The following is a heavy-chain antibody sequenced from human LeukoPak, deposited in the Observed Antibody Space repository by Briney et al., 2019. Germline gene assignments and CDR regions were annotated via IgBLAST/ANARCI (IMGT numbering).Heavy chain of an antibody. CDR1: GGSISSSSYY. D-gene: IGHD3-10*01. CDR2: IYYSGST. CDR3: ARTTMVRGTYYMDV. Sequence: TLSLTCTVSGGSISSSSYYWGWIRQPPGKGLEWIGSIYYSGSTYYNPSLKSRVTISVDTSKNQFSLKLSSVPAADTAVYYCARTTMVRGTYYMDVWGKGTTVTVSS. V-gene: IGHV4-39*07. J-gene: IGHJ6*03.